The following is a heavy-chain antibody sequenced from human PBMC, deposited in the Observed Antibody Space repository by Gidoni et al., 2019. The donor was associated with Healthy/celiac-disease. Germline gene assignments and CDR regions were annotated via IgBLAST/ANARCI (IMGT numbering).Heavy chain of an antibody. V-gene: IGHV1-18*04. CDR3: ARDWHIVVVTGRGAFDI. CDR1: GYTFSSYG. D-gene: IGHD2-21*02. CDR2: ISAYNGNT. Sequence: QVQLVQSRAEVKKPGASVKVSCKASGYTFSSYGISWVRQAPGQGLEWMGWISAYNGNTNYAQKFQGRVTMTTDTSTSTAYMELRSLRSDDTAVYYCARDWHIVVVTGRGAFDIWGQGTMVTVSS. J-gene: IGHJ3*02.